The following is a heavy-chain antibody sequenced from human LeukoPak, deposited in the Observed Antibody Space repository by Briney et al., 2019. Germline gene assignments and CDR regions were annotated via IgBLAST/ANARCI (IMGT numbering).Heavy chain of an antibody. CDR3: AKPLGGYYPDVFDV. CDR2: ISYDGSNK. J-gene: IGHJ3*01. Sequence: PGGSLRLSCAASGFTFSSYAMHWVRQAPGKGLEWVAVISYDGSNKYYSDSVKGRFTISRDNSKNTMYLQMDSLSAEDTAVYYCAKPLGGYYPDVFDVWGKGTMVTVSS. V-gene: IGHV3-30-3*01. CDR1: GFTFSSYA. D-gene: IGHD3-3*01.